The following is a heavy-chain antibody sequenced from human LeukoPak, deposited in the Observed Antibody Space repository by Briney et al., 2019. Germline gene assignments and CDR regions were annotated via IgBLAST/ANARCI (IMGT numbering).Heavy chain of an antibody. CDR3: ARVGYYFDY. Sequence: SETLSLTCTVSGGSISSSSYYWGWIRQPPGKGLEWIGSIYYSGSTYYNPSLKSRVTISVDTSKNQFSLKLSSVTAADTAVYYCARVGYYFDYWGQGTLVTVSS. CDR1: GGSISSSSYY. D-gene: IGHD1-26*01. J-gene: IGHJ4*02. CDR2: IYYSGST. V-gene: IGHV4-39*07.